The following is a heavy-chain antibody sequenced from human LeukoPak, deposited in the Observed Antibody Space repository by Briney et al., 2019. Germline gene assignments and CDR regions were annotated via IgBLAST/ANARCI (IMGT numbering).Heavy chain of an antibody. CDR1: GGSFSGYY. CDR3: ATTSNSGSYWLNYFDY. Sequence: SETLSLTCAVYGGSFSGYYWSLIRPPPGKGLEWIGESNHSGSTNYNPSLKSRVTISVDTSKNQFSLKLSSVTAADTAVYYCATTSNSGSYWLNYFDYWGQGTLVTVSS. CDR2: SNHSGST. D-gene: IGHD1-26*01. V-gene: IGHV4-34*01. J-gene: IGHJ4*02.